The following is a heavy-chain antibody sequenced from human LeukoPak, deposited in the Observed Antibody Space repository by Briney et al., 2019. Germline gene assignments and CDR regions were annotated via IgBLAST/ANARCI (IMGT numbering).Heavy chain of an antibody. CDR1: GGSISSSSHY. CDR3: ASYYFYYSNMDV. J-gene: IGHJ6*03. V-gene: IGHV4-39*01. Sequence: SETLSLTCTVSGGSISSSSHYWGWIRQPPEKGLEWIGTIYYSGSTYYNPSLKSRVTISVDTSNNQFSLRLSSVTAADTAVYYCASYYFYYSNMDVWGKGTTVTASS. CDR2: IYYSGST.